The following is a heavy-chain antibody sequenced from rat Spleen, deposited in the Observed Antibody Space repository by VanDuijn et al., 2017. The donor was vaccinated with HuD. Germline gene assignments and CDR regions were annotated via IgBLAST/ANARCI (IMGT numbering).Heavy chain of an antibody. D-gene: IGHD1-10*01. V-gene: IGHV5-7*01. Sequence: EVQLVESDGGLVQPGRSLKLSCAASGFTFSDYNMAWVRQAPKKGLEWVATISYDGSSTYYRDSVKGRFTISRDNAKSTLYLQMDSLRSEDTATYYCARQDNNVGFAYWGQGTLVTVSS. CDR3: ARQDNNVGFAY. CDR2: ISYDGSST. CDR1: GFTFSDYN. J-gene: IGHJ3*01.